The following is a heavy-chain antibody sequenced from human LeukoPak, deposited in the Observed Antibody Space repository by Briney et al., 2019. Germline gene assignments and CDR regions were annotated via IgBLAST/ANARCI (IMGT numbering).Heavy chain of an antibody. CDR2: IKEDGSVK. Sequence: GGSLRLSCVASGFTFSDYWMTWVRQAPGKGLEWVVNIKEDGSVKYYVDSVKVRFSISRDNAKNSLYLQLNSLRVEDTAVYYCATEGTDGRGSFGWFDSWGQGTLVTVSS. V-gene: IGHV3-7*01. CDR3: ATEGTDGRGSFGWFDS. D-gene: IGHD3-10*01. CDR1: GFTFSDYW. J-gene: IGHJ5*01.